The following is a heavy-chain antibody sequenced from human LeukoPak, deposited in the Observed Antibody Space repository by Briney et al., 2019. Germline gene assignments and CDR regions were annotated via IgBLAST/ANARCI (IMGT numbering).Heavy chain of an antibody. CDR1: GGSISSGGYY. CDR3: ARGPRGPFDY. D-gene: IGHD3-16*01. J-gene: IGHJ4*02. CDR2: IYYSGST. V-gene: IGHV4-31*03. Sequence: SETLSLTCTVSGGSISSGGYYWSWIRQHPGKGLEWIGYIYYSGSTYYNPSLKSRVIISVDTSKNQFSLKLSSVTAADTAVYYCARGPRGPFDYWGQGTLVTVSS.